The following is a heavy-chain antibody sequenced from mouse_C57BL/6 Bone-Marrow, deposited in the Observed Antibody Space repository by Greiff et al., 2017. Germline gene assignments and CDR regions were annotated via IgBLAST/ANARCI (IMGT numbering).Heavy chain of an antibody. V-gene: IGHV1-82*01. Sequence: QVQLQQSGPELVKPGASVKISCKASGYAFSSSWMNWVKQRPGKGLEWIGRIYPGDGDTNYNGKFKGKATLTADKSSSTAYMQLSSLTSEDSAVYFCARSRSKGYFDVWGTGTTVTVSS. D-gene: IGHD1-3*01. J-gene: IGHJ1*03. CDR1: GYAFSSSW. CDR2: IYPGDGDT. CDR3: ARSRSKGYFDV.